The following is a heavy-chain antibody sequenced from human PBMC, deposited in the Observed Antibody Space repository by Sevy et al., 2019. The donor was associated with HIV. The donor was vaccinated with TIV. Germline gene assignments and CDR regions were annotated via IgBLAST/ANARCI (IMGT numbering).Heavy chain of an antibody. CDR2: IYYNGRA. J-gene: IGHJ4*02. CDR1: GGSVSSGRYY. CDR3: AGGGYYGLGSYHS. D-gene: IGHD3-10*01. Sequence: SETLSLTCTVSGGSVSSGRYYWSWIRQSPGKGLEWIGYIYYNGRANQNPSLKSRVTMSLDTSKNQVSRRLRSVTTEDTAVYYCAGGGYYGLGSYHSWGQGTLVTVSS. V-gene: IGHV4-61*01.